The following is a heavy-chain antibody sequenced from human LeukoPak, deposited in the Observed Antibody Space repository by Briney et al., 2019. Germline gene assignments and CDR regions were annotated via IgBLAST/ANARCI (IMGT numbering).Heavy chain of an antibody. CDR2: IYYSGST. D-gene: IGHD2-15*01. CDR3: ARDDCSGGSCYSDY. CDR1: GGSISSGGYY. V-gene: IGHV4-31*03. J-gene: IGHJ4*02. Sequence: SETLSLTCTVSGGSISSGGYYWSWIRQHPGKGLEWIGYIYYSGSTYYNPSLKSRVTISVDTSKNQFSLKLSSVTAADTAVYYCARDDCSGGSCYSDYWGPGTLVTVSS.